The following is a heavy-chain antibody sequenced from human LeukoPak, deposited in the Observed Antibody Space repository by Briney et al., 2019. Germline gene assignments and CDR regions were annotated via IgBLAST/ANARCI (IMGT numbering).Heavy chain of an antibody. V-gene: IGHV1-18*01. D-gene: IGHD5-18*01. CDR1: GYTFTRYG. J-gene: IGHJ6*03. CDR2: ISAYNGNT. CDR3: ARVGGYSYGLERYYYYMDV. Sequence: ASVKVSCKASGYTFTRYGISWVREAPGQGLEWMGCISAYNGNTNYAQKLQGRVTMTADTSTSTAYMELRSLRSDDTAVYYCARVGGYSYGLERYYYYMDVWGKGTTVSV.